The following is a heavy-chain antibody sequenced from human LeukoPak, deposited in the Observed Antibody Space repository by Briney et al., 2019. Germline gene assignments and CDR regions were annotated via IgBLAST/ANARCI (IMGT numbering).Heavy chain of an antibody. CDR2: ISAYNGNT. J-gene: IGHJ3*02. CDR3: ARGRPRSIAAAYDAFDI. Sequence: ASVKVSCKASGYTFTSYGISWVRQAPGQGLEWMGWISAYNGNTNYAQKLQGRVTMTTDTSTSTAYMELRSLRSDDTAVYYCARGRPRSIAAAYDAFDIWGQGTMVTVSS. CDR1: GYTFTSYG. V-gene: IGHV1-18*01. D-gene: IGHD6-13*01.